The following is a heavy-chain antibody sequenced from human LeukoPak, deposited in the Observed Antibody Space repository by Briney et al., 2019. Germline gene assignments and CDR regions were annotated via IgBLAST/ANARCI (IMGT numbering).Heavy chain of an antibody. CDR1: GGSISSGSYY. D-gene: IGHD2-2*01. CDR3: AQQPWGYCSSTSCPKGAFDI. J-gene: IGHJ3*02. V-gene: IGHV4-61*02. Sequence: PSETLSLTCTVSGGSISSGSYYWSWIRQPAGKGLEWIGRIYTSGSTNYNPSLKSRVTISVDTSKNQFSLKLSSVTAADTAVYYCAQQPWGYCSSTSCPKGAFDIWGQGTMVTVP. CDR2: IYTSGST.